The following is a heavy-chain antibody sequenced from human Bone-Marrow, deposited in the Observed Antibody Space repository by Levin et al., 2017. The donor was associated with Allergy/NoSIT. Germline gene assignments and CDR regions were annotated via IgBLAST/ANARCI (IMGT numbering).Heavy chain of an antibody. J-gene: IGHJ4*02. Sequence: SCAASGFTFSSYGMHWVRQAPGKGLEWVAVIWYDGSNKYYADSVKGRFTISRDNSKNTLYLQMNSLRAEDTAVYYCARDYYDSSGYYTVLDYWGQGTLVTVSS. CDR3: ARDYYDSSGYYTVLDY. V-gene: IGHV3-33*01. CDR2: IWYDGSNK. CDR1: GFTFSSYG. D-gene: IGHD3-22*01.